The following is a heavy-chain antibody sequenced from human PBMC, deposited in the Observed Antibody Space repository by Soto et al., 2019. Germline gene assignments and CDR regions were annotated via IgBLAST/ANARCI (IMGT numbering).Heavy chain of an antibody. D-gene: IGHD3-22*01. J-gene: IGHJ5*02. V-gene: IGHV1-2*02. Sequence: ASVKVSCKASGYTFTGYYMHWVRQAPGQGLEWMGWINPNSGGTNYAQKFQGRVTMTRDTSISTAYMEPSRLRSDDTAVYYCARDMYDSSGSNWLHPWGQGTMVTVYS. CDR1: GYTFTGYY. CDR2: INPNSGGT. CDR3: ARDMYDSSGSNWLHP.